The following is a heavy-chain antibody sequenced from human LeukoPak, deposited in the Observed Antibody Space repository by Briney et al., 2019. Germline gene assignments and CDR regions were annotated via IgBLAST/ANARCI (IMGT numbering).Heavy chain of an antibody. D-gene: IGHD6-13*01. V-gene: IGHV3-23*01. CDR1: GFTFSGYW. CDR3: AKAASVIAAAGTILDY. Sequence: PGGSLRLSCAASGFTFSGYWMHWVRQVPGKGLEWVSIISGSGGSTSYADSVKGRFTISRDNSKNILYLQMNSLRAEDTAVYYCAKAASVIAAAGTILDYWGQGTLVTVSS. CDR2: ISGSGGST. J-gene: IGHJ4*02.